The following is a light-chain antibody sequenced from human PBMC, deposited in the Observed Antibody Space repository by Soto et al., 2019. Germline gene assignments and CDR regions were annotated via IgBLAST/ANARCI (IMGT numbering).Light chain of an antibody. J-gene: IGKJ4*01. CDR3: QQSRNWPVT. Sequence: EIVLTQSPATLSLSPGERATLSCRASQSVSSYLAWYQQKPGQAPRLLIYDASNRATGIPARFSGSGSGTDFTLTISSLKPKDFAIYYCQQSRNWPVTFGGGTKVELK. V-gene: IGKV3-11*01. CDR1: QSVSSY. CDR2: DAS.